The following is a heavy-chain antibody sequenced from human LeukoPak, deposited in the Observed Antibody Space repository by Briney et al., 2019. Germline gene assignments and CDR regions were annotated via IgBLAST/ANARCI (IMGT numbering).Heavy chain of an antibody. CDR1: GYSISSGYY. CDR3: VRNKGIAAAGYYYYYGMDV. V-gene: IGHV4-38-2*02. D-gene: IGHD6-13*01. J-gene: IGHJ6*02. Sequence: SETLSLTCTVSGYSISSGYYWGWIRQPPGKGLEWIGSIYHSGSTYYNPSLKSRVTISVVTSKNQFSLKLSSVTAADTAVYYCVRNKGIAAAGYYYYYGMDVWGQGTTVTVSS. CDR2: IYHSGST.